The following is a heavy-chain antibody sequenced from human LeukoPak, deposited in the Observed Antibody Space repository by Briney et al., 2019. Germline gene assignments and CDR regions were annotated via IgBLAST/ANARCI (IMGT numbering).Heavy chain of an antibody. J-gene: IGHJ4*02. CDR1: GGSISSYY. V-gene: IGHV4-4*07. CDR3: ARSINWYIFEY. D-gene: IGHD1-1*01. CDR2: IYTSGST. Sequence: PSETLSLTCTVSGGSISSYYWSWIRQPAGKGLEWIGRIYTSGSTNYNPSLKSRVTMSVDTSKNRFSLKLRSVTAADTAVYYCARSINWYIFEYWGQGTLVTVSS.